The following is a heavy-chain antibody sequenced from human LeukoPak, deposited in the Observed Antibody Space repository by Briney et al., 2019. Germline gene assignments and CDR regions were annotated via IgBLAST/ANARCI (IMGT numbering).Heavy chain of an antibody. J-gene: IGHJ4*02. CDR1: GFTFSSYV. V-gene: IGHV3-23*01. CDR3: AARSGGRKDY. CDR2: ISGSGGST. Sequence: GGSLRLSCAASGFTFSSYVMSWVRQAPGKGLEWVSAISGSGGSTYYADSVKGRFTISRDNSKNTLYLQMNSLRAEGTAVYYCAARSGGRKDYWGQGTLVTVSS. D-gene: IGHD2-15*01.